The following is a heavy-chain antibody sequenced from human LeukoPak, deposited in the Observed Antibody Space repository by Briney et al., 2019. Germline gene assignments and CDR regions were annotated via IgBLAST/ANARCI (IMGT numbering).Heavy chain of an antibody. CDR2: ISSSGTA. D-gene: IGHD2-8*01. CDR1: GGSITSTKYF. Sequence: SETLSLTCAVSGGSITSTKYFWGWLRQPPGKELELIGIISSSGTADYNPSLKSRVTISTDTSKNQFSLKLTSVTAADTAVYYCAGLGVMVLVYQFEYWGRGTPVTVSS. CDR3: AGLGVMVLVYQFEY. V-gene: IGHV4-39*07. J-gene: IGHJ4*02.